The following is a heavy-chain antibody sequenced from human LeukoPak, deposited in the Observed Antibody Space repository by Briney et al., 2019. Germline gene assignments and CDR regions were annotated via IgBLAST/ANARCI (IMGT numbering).Heavy chain of an antibody. J-gene: IGHJ6*02. V-gene: IGHV3-23*01. CDR3: AKEDGYSIFYAMDV. CDR1: GFTFSSYA. Sequence: QSGGSLRLSCAASGFTFSSYALSWVRQAPGKGLEWVSGIGGSGASTYYADSVRGRFTISRDSSKNTVYLQMNSLRAEGTAVYYCAKEDGYSIFYAMDVWDQGTTVTVSS. D-gene: IGHD5-24*01. CDR2: IGGSGAST.